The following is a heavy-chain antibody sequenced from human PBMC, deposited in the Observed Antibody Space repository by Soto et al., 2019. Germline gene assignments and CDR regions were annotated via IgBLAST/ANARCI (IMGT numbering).Heavy chain of an antibody. CDR2: IKQDGSEK. J-gene: IGHJ4*02. CDR1: GFTFSSYW. D-gene: IGHD3-22*01. CDR3: ARDLLTYYYDSSGYSGY. V-gene: IGHV3-7*03. Sequence: EVQLVESGGGLVQPGGSLRLSCAASGFTFSSYWMSWVRQAPGKGLEWVANIKQDGSEKYYVDSVKGRFTISRDNAKNSLYLQMNSLRAEDTAVYYCARDLLTYYYDSSGYSGYWGQGTLVTVSS.